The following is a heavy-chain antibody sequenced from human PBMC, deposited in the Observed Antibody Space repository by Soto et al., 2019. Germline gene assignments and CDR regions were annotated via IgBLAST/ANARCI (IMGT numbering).Heavy chain of an antibody. J-gene: IGHJ5*02. CDR2: IYYSGST. CDR1: GGSISSGDYY. CDR3: ARDKRCISTSCYARDWFDP. Sequence: QVQLQESGPGLVKPSQTLSLTCTVSGGSISSGDYYWSWIRQHPGKGLEWIGYIYYSGSTYYNPSLQSRVTISIDTSKNQFSLKLSSVTAADTAVYYCARDKRCISTSCYARDWFDPWGQGTLVTVSP. V-gene: IGHV4-31*03. D-gene: IGHD2-2*01.